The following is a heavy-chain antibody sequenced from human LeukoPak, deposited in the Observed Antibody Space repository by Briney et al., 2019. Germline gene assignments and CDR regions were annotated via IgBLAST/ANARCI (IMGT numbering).Heavy chain of an antibody. CDR1: GFTVSSNY. D-gene: IGHD2-2*02. CDR3: AGSCSNTSCYTGWFDP. V-gene: IGHV3-66*02. J-gene: IGHJ5*02. Sequence: GGSLRLSCAASGFTVSSNYMSWVRQAPGKGLEWVSVIYSGGSTYYADSVKGRFTISRDNSKNTLYLQMNSLRAEDTAVYYCAGSCSNTSCYTGWFDPWGQGTLVTVSS. CDR2: IYSGGST.